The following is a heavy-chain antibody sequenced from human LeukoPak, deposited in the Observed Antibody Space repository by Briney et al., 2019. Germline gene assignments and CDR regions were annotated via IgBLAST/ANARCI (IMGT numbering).Heavy chain of an antibody. J-gene: IGHJ4*02. D-gene: IGHD4-17*01. CDR1: GFTVSSNY. Sequence: GGSLRLSCAASGFTVSSNYMSWVRQAPGKGLEWVSVIYSGGSTYYADSVKGRFTISRDNSKNTLYLQMISLRAEDTAVYYCARAGAVTIFDYWGQGTLVTVSS. CDR2: IYSGGST. CDR3: ARAGAVTIFDY. V-gene: IGHV3-53*01.